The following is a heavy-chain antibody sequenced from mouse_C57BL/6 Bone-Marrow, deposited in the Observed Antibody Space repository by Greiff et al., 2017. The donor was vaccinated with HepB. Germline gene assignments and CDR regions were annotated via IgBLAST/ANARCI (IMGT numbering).Heavy chain of an antibody. V-gene: IGHV10-3*01. CDR2: IRSKSSNYAT. CDR3: VRRSLIYYYGSWYFDV. CDR1: GFTFNTYA. D-gene: IGHD1-1*01. Sequence: DVQLQESGGGLVQPKGSLKLSCAASGFTFNTYAMHWVRQAPGKGLEWVARIRSKSSNYATYYADSVKDRFTISRDDSQSMLYLQMNNLKTEDTAMYYCVRRSLIYYYGSWYFDVWGTGTTVTVSS. J-gene: IGHJ1*03.